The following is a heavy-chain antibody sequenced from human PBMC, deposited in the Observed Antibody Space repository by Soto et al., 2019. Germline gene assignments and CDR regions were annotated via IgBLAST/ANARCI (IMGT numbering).Heavy chain of an antibody. J-gene: IGHJ4*02. CDR3: ARDFAYFDS. CDR2: VYNTGRT. V-gene: IGHV4-61*01. Sequence: QVQLQESGPGLVKHSETLSLTCTVSGGSFKSGSYSWSWIRQPPGKGLEWIGYVYNTGRTSYNPSHTRRVSLSMDTSKYQFSLNLDSVTDADTAVYFCARDFAYFDSWGQGTLVTVSS. CDR1: GGSFKSGSYS. D-gene: IGHD3-3*01.